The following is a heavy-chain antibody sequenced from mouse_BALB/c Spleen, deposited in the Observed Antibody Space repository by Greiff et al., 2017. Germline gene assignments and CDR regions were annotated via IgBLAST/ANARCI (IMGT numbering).Heavy chain of an antibody. D-gene: IGHD1-1*01. V-gene: IGHV2-6-7*01. CDR2: IWGDGST. J-gene: IGHJ4*01. CDR1: GFSLTGYG. Sequence: QVQLQQLGPGLVAPSQSLSITCTVSGFSLTGYGVNWVRQPPGKGLEWLGMIWGDGSTDYNSALKSRLSISKDNSKSQVFLKMNSLQTDDTARYYCARDDYGTHYAMDYWGQGTSVTVSS. CDR3: ARDDYGTHYAMDY.